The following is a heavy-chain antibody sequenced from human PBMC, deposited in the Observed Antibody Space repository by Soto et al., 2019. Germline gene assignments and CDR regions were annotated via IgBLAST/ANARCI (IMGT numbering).Heavy chain of an antibody. CDR1: GFTFSSYG. V-gene: IGHV3-30*18. Sequence: QVQLVESGGGVVQPGRSLRLSCAASGFTFSSYGMHWVRQAPGKGLEWVAVISYDGSNKYYADSVKGRFTISRDNSKNTLYLQINSLRAEDTAVYYCAKDLRPEGYSGYEYPIDYWGQGTLVTVSS. D-gene: IGHD5-12*01. CDR3: AKDLRPEGYSGYEYPIDY. CDR2: ISYDGSNK. J-gene: IGHJ4*02.